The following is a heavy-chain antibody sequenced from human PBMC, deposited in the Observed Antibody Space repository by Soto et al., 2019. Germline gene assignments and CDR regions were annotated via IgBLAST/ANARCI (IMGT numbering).Heavy chain of an antibody. V-gene: IGHV1-18*01. CDR3: ARDGTARAPVDYYYGMDV. J-gene: IGHJ6*02. CDR2: ISAYNGNT. Sequence: QVQLVQSGAEVKKPGASVKVSCKASGYTFTSYGISWVRQAPGQGLEWMGWISAYNGNTNYAQKLQGRVTMTTDTATSTAYIELRSPGSDDTAVYYCARDGTARAPVDYYYGMDVWGQGTTVTVSS. CDR1: GYTFTSYG. D-gene: IGHD1-26*01.